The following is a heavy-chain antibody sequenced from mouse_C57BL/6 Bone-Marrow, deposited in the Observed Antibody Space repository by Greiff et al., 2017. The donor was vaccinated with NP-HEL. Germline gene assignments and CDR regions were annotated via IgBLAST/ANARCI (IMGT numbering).Heavy chain of an antibody. J-gene: IGHJ4*01. D-gene: IGHD1-1*01. V-gene: IGHV14-4*01. Sequence: EVQLQQSGAELVRPGASVKLSCTVSGFNIKDDYMHWVKQRPEQGLEWIGWIDPENGDTEYASKFQGKATIPADQSSNTAYLHLSSLTSEDTAFYFCTTGGSSPYAMDYWGQGTAVTVSS. CDR1: GFNIKDDY. CDR3: TTGGSSPYAMDY. CDR2: IDPENGDT.